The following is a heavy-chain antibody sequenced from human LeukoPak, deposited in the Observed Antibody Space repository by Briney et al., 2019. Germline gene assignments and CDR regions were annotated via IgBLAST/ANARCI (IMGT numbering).Heavy chain of an antibody. CDR2: INHSGST. Sequence: PSETLSLTCAVYGGSFSPYYWSWIRQPPGKGLEWIGEINHSGSTDYNPSLKSRVTISVDTSKNQFSLKLSSVTAADAAVYYCARGVGLRVINWFDPWGQGTLVTVSS. CDR3: ARGVGLRVINWFDP. D-gene: IGHD3-16*02. V-gene: IGHV4-34*01. J-gene: IGHJ5*02. CDR1: GGSFSPYY.